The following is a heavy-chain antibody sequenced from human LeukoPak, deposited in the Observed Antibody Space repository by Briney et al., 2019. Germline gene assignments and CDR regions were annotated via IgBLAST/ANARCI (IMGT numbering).Heavy chain of an antibody. V-gene: IGHV4-59*01. CDR1: GGSISSYF. CDR3: ARSAWGYAFHI. D-gene: IGHD3-16*01. J-gene: IGHJ3*02. Sequence: SETLSLTCTVSGGSISSYFWTWIRQPPGKGLAWIGYIYYSGSTNYNPSLKSRVTISLDTSKNQFSLRLTSVTAADTAVYYCARSAWGYAFHIWGQGTMVTVSS. CDR2: IYYSGST.